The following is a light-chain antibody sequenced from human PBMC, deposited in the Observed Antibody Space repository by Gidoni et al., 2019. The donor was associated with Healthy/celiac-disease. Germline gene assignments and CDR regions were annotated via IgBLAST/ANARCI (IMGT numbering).Light chain of an antibody. Sequence: DIVMTQSPDSLAVSLGERATINCKSSQSVLYSPNNKNSLAWYQQKPGQPPKLLIFWASTRESGVPDRFSGSGSGTDFTLTISSLQAEDVAVYYCQQFYSTPRTFGQGTEVEIK. V-gene: IGKV4-1*01. J-gene: IGKJ1*01. CDR2: WAS. CDR1: QSVLYSPNNKNS. CDR3: QQFYSTPRT.